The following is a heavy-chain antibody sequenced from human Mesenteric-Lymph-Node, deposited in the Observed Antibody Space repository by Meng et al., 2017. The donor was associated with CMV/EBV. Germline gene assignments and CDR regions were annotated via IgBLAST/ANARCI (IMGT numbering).Heavy chain of an antibody. Sequence: ASVKVSCKASGYTFTGYFMHWVRQAPGQGLEWMGWINPNSGGTNYAQKFQGRVTMTRDTSISTAYMELSGLRSDDTAIYYCAKDFLPGFDLWSGFDYWGQGTLVTVSS. CDR1: GYTFTGYF. CDR3: AKDFLPGFDLWSGFDY. J-gene: IGHJ4*02. V-gene: IGHV1-2*02. CDR2: INPNSGGT. D-gene: IGHD3-3*01.